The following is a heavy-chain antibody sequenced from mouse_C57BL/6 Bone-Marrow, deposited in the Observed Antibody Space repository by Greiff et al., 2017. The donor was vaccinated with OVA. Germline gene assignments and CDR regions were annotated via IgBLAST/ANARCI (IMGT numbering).Heavy chain of an antibody. CDR3: TDDGYYGDY. D-gene: IGHD2-3*01. Sequence: VQLQQSGAELVRPGASVKLSCTASGFNIKDDYMHWVKQRPEQGLEWIGWIDPENGDTEYASKFQGKASITADTSSNTAYLQLSSLTSEDTAVYYCTDDGYYGDYWGQGTTLTVSS. J-gene: IGHJ2*01. CDR2: IDPENGDT. V-gene: IGHV14-4*01. CDR1: GFNIKDDY.